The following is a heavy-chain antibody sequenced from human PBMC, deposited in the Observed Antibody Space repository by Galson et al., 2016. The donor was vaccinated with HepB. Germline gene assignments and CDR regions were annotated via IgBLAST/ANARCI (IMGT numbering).Heavy chain of an antibody. CDR3: ARAGNYCSSPSCPRLGMDV. J-gene: IGHJ6*02. D-gene: IGHD2-2*01. CDR1: GYTFTAYP. V-gene: IGHV1-3*01. Sequence: SGYTFTAYPMHWVRQAPGQRFEWMGWIIPGNGNTKYSQNFQGRITITRDTSASTGYMELSSLRSEDTAVYYCARAGNYCSSPSCPRLGMDVWGHGTTGTVAS. CDR2: IIPGNGNT.